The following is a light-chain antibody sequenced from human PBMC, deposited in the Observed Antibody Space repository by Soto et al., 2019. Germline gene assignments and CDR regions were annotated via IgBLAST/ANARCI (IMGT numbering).Light chain of an antibody. CDR1: QSVRSTY. J-gene: IGKJ1*01. Sequence: VLTQSPGTLSLSPGERATLSCRASQSVRSTYLAWYQQKPGQAPRLLIYDASSRATDIPDRFSGSGSGTDFTLTISSLEPEDFAVYYCQQYGSSPREFGQGTKVDIK. CDR3: QQYGSSPRE. V-gene: IGKV3-20*01. CDR2: DAS.